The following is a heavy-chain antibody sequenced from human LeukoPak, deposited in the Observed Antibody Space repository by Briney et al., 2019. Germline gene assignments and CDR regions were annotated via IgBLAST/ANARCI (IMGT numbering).Heavy chain of an antibody. D-gene: IGHD2-8*01. J-gene: IGHJ6*02. CDR3: ATLDCTNGVCHDYYGMDV. CDR2: ISGSGGST. Sequence: PGGSLRLSCAASGFTFSSYAMSWVRQAPGKGQEWVSAISGSGGSTYYADSVKGRFTISRDNSKNTLYLQMNSLRAEDTAVYYCATLDCTNGVCHDYYGMDVWGQGTTVTVSS. V-gene: IGHV3-23*01. CDR1: GFTFSSYA.